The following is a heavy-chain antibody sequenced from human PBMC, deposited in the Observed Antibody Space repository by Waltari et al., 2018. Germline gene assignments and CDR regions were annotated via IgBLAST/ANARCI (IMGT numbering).Heavy chain of an antibody. Sequence: QVHLVQSGTELKKPGSSVRVSCRDSGGTFKNYAVTWVRQPLGQGLEWMGSIIPTYGQSNYEQNFQGRLTIAADDSTDTVYMDLSGLRSEDTAMYYCAREEGEEGGEAFAYWGQGVLVTVSS. CDR1: GGTFKNYA. V-gene: IGHV1-69*13. D-gene: IGHD3-10*01. CDR3: AREEGEEGGEAFAY. J-gene: IGHJ4*02. CDR2: IIPTYGQS.